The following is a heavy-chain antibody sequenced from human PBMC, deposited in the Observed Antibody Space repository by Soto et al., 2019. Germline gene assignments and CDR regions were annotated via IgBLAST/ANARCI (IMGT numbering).Heavy chain of an antibody. CDR2: MSYDGSDT. J-gene: IGHJ4*02. D-gene: IGHD3-10*02. CDR3: TVVRVADAALAH. V-gene: IGHV3-30*02. CDR1: GFIFSNNG. Sequence: PGGSLRLSCGGSGFIFSNNGMHWVRQTPGKGLEWVAFMSYDGSDTFYADSVKGRFTISRDNSKNTLFLHMSNLRPEDTAMYYCTVVRVADAALAHWGQGTLVTVYS.